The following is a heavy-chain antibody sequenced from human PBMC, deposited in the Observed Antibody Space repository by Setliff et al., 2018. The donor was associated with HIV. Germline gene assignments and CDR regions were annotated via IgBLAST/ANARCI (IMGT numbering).Heavy chain of an antibody. CDR2: ISGYSGHT. CDR1: GYTFSDYD. D-gene: IGHD6-13*01. J-gene: IGHJ4*02. V-gene: IGHV1-18*01. CDR3: AREHSTTWPYFDF. Sequence: ASVKVSCKASGYTFSDYDVAWVRQAPGQGLEWMGWISGYSGHTSYAQKIQGRVTMTTDTSTSTAYMELRSLRSDDTAVYFCAREHSTTWPYFDFWGQGSLVTVTS.